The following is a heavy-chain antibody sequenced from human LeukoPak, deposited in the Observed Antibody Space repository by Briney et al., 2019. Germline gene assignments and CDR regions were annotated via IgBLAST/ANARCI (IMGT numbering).Heavy chain of an antibody. V-gene: IGHV3-9*01. J-gene: IGHJ4*02. D-gene: IGHD5-24*01. CDR1: GFTFSSYA. Sequence: GGSLRLSCAASGFTFSSYAMSWVRQAPGKGLEWVSGISWNSGSIGYADSVKGRFTISRDNAKNSLYLQMNSLRAEDTALYYCATDGYTMTDYWGQGTLVTVSS. CDR3: ATDGYTMTDY. CDR2: ISWNSGSI.